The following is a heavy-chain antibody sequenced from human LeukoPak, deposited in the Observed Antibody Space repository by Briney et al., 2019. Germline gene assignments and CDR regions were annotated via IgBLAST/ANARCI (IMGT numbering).Heavy chain of an antibody. CDR2: INPSGGST. CDR3: ARVRGGGDGYNSVGY. D-gene: IGHD3-16*01. Sequence: GASVKVSCKASGYTFTSYYMHWVRQAPGQGLEWMGIINPSGGSTSYAQKFQGRVTMTRDTSTSTVYMELSSLRSEDTAVYYCARVRGGGDGYNSVGYWGQGTLVTVSS. V-gene: IGHV1-46*01. J-gene: IGHJ4*02. CDR1: GYTFTSYY.